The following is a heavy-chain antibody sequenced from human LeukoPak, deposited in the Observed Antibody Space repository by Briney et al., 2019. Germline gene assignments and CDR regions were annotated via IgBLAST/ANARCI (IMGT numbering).Heavy chain of an antibody. Sequence: SVKVSCKASGGTFSSYAISWVRQAPGQGLEWMGGIIPIFGTANYAQKFQGRVTITADESTSTAYMELSSLRSEDTAVYYCARWLRLGELSLHMADAFDIWGQGTMVTVSS. V-gene: IGHV1-69*01. D-gene: IGHD3-16*02. CDR1: GGTFSSYA. J-gene: IGHJ3*02. CDR2: IIPIFGTA. CDR3: ARWLRLGELSLHMADAFDI.